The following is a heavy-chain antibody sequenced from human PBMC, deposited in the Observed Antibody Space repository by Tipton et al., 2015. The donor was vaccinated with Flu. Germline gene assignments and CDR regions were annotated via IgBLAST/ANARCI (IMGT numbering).Heavy chain of an antibody. V-gene: IGHV3-30-3*01. Sequence: QLVQSGGGVVQPGRSLRLSCAASGFTFSSYAMHWVRQAPGKGLEWVAVISYDGSNKYYADSVKGRFTISRDNSKNTLYLQMNSLRAEDTAVYYCAREGDKLSLDYWGQGTLVTVSS. CDR3: AREGDKLSLDY. CDR1: GFTFSSYA. D-gene: IGHD3-16*01. J-gene: IGHJ4*02. CDR2: ISYDGSNK.